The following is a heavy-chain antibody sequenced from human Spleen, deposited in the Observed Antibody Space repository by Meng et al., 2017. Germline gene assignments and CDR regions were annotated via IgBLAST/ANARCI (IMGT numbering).Heavy chain of an antibody. D-gene: IGHD3-16*02. J-gene: IGHJ4*02. CDR1: GFTFSSYA. Sequence: GESLKISCAASGFTFSSYAMNWVRQAPGKGLEWVSTMSGSGGSTYYADSVKGRFTISRDNSKNTLFLQMNSMRAEDTAVYYCAKDQMEGSIMITLGGVIVRRYFDYWGQGTLVTVSS. CDR2: MSGSGGST. CDR3: AKDQMEGSIMITLGGVIVRRYFDY. V-gene: IGHV3-23*01.